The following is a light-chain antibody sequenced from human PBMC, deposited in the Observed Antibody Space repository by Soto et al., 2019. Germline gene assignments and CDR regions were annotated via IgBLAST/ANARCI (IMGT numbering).Light chain of an antibody. J-gene: IGLJ1*01. CDR2: EGS. Sequence: QSALTQPASVSGSPGQSITISCTGTSSDVGSYNRVSWYQQHPGKAPKLMIYEGSKRPSGVSNRFSGSKSGNTASLTISGLQAEDEADYYCSSYASSTTPYVFGTGTKLTVL. CDR1: SSDVGSYNR. CDR3: SSYASSTTPYV. V-gene: IGLV2-14*02.